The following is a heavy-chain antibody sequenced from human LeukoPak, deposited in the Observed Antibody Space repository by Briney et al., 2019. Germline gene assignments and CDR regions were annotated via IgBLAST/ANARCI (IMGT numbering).Heavy chain of an antibody. CDR1: GFTVSSNS. CDR3: ARRAGEYSHPYDY. V-gene: IGHV3-53*01. D-gene: IGHD2-15*01. Sequence: GGSLRLSCTVSGFTVSSNSWSWVRQAPGKGLEWVSFIYSGGKTHSSDSVKGRFTISRDNSKNTLYLQVSSLRAEDTAIYYCARRAGEYSHPYDYWGQGTPVTVSS. CDR2: IYSGGKT. J-gene: IGHJ4*02.